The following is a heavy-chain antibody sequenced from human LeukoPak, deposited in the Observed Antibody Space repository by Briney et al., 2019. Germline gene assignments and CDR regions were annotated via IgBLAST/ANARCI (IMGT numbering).Heavy chain of an antibody. CDR1: GFTVSSNY. Sequence: GGSLRLSCAASGFTVSSNYMSWVRQAPGKGLEWVSVIYSGGSTYYADSVKGRFTISRHNSKNTLYLQMNSLRAEDTAVYYCARDQADDGSGTTTTDYWGQGTLVTVSS. CDR2: IYSGGST. J-gene: IGHJ4*02. CDR3: ARDQADDGSGTTTTDY. V-gene: IGHV3-53*04. D-gene: IGHD3-10*01.